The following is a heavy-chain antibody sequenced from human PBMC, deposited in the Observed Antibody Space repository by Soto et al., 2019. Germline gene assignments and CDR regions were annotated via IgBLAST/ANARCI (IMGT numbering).Heavy chain of an antibody. CDR2: IIRIFSTA. V-gene: IGHV1-69*13. Sequence: PVKVSCKTSGGTFSSYAISWVRQAPGQGLEWMGGIIRIFSTANYAQKFQGRVTITADESTSTAYMELSSLRSEDTAVYYCARDSPLARLAVRGQGTTVTVSS. CDR3: ARDSPLARLAV. CDR1: GGTFSSYA. J-gene: IGHJ6*02.